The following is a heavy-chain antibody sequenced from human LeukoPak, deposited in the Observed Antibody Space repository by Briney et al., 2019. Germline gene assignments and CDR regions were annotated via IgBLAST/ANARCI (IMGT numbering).Heavy chain of an antibody. Sequence: PSETLSLTCAVYGGSFSGYYWSWIRQPPGKGLEWIGEINHSGSTNYNPSLKSRVTISVDTSKNQFSLKLSSVTAADTAVYYCARHTMVRGVIKGSGGWFDPWGQGTLVTVSS. J-gene: IGHJ5*02. V-gene: IGHV4-34*01. CDR1: GGSFSGYY. CDR2: INHSGST. CDR3: ARHTMVRGVIKGSGGWFDP. D-gene: IGHD3-10*01.